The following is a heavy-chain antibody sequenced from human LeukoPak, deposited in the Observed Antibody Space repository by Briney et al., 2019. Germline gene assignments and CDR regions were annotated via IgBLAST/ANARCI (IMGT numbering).Heavy chain of an antibody. D-gene: IGHD1-26*01. J-gene: IGHJ4*02. V-gene: IGHV1-2*02. CDR1: GYTFTGYY. CDR2: INPNSGDT. CDR3: ARDGNFDY. Sequence: ASVKASCKASGYTFTGYYMHWVRQAPGQGLEWMGWINPNSGDTNYAQKFQGRVTMTRDTSISAAYMELSRLRSDDTAVYYCARDGNFDYWGQGTLVTVSS.